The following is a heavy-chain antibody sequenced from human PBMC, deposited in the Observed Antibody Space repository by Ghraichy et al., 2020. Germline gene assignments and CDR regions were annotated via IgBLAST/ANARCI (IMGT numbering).Heavy chain of an antibody. CDR3: ARVPIVVVPAAPPYYYMDV. Sequence: SETLSLTCAVSGGSISSSNWWSWVRQPPGKGLEWIGEIYHSGSTNYNPSLKSRVTVSVDKSKNQFSLKLSSVTAADTAVYYCARVPIVVVPAAPPYYYMDVWGKGTTVTVSS. D-gene: IGHD2-2*01. J-gene: IGHJ6*03. CDR2: IYHSGST. V-gene: IGHV4-4*02. CDR1: GGSISSSNW.